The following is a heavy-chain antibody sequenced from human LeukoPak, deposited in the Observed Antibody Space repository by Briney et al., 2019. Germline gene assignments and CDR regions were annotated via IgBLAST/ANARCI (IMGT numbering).Heavy chain of an antibody. Sequence: PGRSLRLSCAASGFTFSSYAIHWVRQAPGKGLEWVSFISYDGRIKYYADSVKGRFTISRDNSKNTLYLQMNSLRAEDTAVYYCAKDMRGYSYGYFDYWGQGTLVTVSS. J-gene: IGHJ4*02. V-gene: IGHV3-30-3*01. CDR1: GFTFSSYA. CDR3: AKDMRGYSYGYFDY. D-gene: IGHD5-18*01. CDR2: ISYDGRIK.